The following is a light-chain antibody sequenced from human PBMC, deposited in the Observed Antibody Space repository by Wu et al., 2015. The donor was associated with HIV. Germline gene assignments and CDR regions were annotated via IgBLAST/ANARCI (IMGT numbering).Light chain of an antibody. Sequence: IQLTQSPSSLSASVGDRVTITCRASQGISSYLAWYQQKPGKAPKLLIYAASTLQSGVPSRFSGSGSGTDFTLTISSLQPEDFATYYCQQLNSYPFGFGGGPRWRSN. CDR2: AAS. J-gene: IGKJ4*01. V-gene: IGKV1-9*01. CDR1: QGISSY. CDR3: QQLNSYPFG.